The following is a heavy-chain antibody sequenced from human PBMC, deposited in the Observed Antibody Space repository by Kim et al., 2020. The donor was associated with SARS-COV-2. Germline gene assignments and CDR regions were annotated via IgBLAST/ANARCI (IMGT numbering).Heavy chain of an antibody. CDR1: GGSISSYY. V-gene: IGHV4-59*01. CDR3: ARGDYGSGSYYTIDY. Sequence: SETLSLTCTVSGGSISSYYWSWIRQPPGKGLEWIGYIYYSGSTNYNPSLKSRVTISVDTSKNQFSLKLSSVTAADTAVYYCARGDYGSGSYYTIDYWGQGTLVTVSS. CDR2: IYYSGST. J-gene: IGHJ4*02. D-gene: IGHD3-10*01.